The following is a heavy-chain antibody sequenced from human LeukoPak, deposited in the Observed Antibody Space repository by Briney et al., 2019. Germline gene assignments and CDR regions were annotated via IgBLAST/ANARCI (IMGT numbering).Heavy chain of an antibody. CDR1: GYSFTSYW. CDR3: ARHDPHPRSDYSFVLGNREGDAFDI. D-gene: IGHD1-14*01. V-gene: IGHV5-51*01. J-gene: IGHJ3*02. Sequence: GESLKISCKGSGYSFTSYWIGWVRQMPGKGLEWMGIIYPGDSDTRYSPSFQGQVTISADKSISTAYLQWSSLKASGTAMYYCARHDPHPRSDYSFVLGNREGDAFDIWGQGTMVTVSS. CDR2: IYPGDSDT.